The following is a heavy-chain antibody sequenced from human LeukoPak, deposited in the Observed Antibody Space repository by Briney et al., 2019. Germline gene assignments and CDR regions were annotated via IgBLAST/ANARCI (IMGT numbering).Heavy chain of an antibody. V-gene: IGHV3-21*01. CDR2: ISSSSNYI. J-gene: IGHJ4*02. D-gene: IGHD3-10*01. Sequence: GGCLRLSCAASGFTFSSYSMNWVRQAPGKGLEWVSSISSSSNYIYYADSVKGRFTISRDNAKNSLYLQMNSLRAEDTAVYYCARIRQIRFGESDYWGQGTLVTVSS. CDR1: GFTFSSYS. CDR3: ARIRQIRFGESDY.